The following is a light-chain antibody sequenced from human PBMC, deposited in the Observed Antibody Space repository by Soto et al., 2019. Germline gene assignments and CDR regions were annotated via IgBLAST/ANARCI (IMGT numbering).Light chain of an antibody. CDR3: QQRSSSWA. CDR2: NAS. CDR1: QSVSTF. V-gene: IGKV3-11*01. J-gene: IGKJ1*01. Sequence: DIVLTQSPATLSLSPGERATLSCRTSQSVSTFLAWYQQKPGQAPRLLIYNASNRATGIPARFIGIGSGTDFTLTISSLEPEDFAVYYCQQRSSSWAFGQGTKVEIK.